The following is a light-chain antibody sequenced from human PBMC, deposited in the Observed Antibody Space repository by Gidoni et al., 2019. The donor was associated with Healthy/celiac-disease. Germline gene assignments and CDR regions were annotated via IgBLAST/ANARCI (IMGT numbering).Light chain of an antibody. CDR3: QQSYSTPPFT. V-gene: IGKV1-39*01. CDR2: AAS. J-gene: IGKJ3*01. CDR1: QSSRSY. Sequence: DIQMTQSPSSLSASVGDRVTIPCRASQSSRSYLNWYQQKPGKAPKLLIYAASSLQSGVPSRFSGSGSGTDFTLTISSLQPEDFATYYCQQSYSTPPFTFGPGTKVDIK.